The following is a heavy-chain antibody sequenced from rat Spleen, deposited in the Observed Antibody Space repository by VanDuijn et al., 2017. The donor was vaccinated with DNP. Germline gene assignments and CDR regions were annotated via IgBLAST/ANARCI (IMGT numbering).Heavy chain of an antibody. Sequence: EVQLVETGGGLVQPGKSLKLSCVASGFTFSRYWMYWIRQTPGKGLEWIAEINKDSRTIKYSPSVKDKFTISRDNVQNTLYLQMSKLGSEDTAIYYCVREDKGVNAWGQGVMVTVSS. V-gene: IGHV4-2*01. CDR3: VREDKGVNA. J-gene: IGHJ2*01. CDR2: INKDSRTI. D-gene: IGHD1-1*01. CDR1: GFTFSRYW.